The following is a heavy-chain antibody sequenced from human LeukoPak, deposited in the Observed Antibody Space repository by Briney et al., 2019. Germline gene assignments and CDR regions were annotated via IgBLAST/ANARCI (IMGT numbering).Heavy chain of an antibody. D-gene: IGHD3-22*01. CDR1: GGAFSGYY. J-gene: IGHJ5*02. CDR2: INSRGST. CDR3: ARDEYSSGRNWFDP. V-gene: IGHV4-34*01. Sequence: SETLSLTCAVSGGAFSGYYWNWIRQPPGKGLEWIGDINSRGSTKYNPSLKSRLTISVDTSKNQFSLKLTSVTAADTAVYYCARDEYSSGRNWFDPWGQGTLVTVSS.